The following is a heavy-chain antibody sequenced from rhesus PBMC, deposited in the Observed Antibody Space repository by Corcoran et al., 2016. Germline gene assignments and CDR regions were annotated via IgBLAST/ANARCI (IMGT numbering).Heavy chain of an antibody. CDR3: ARDLTIVVVFEGFDY. D-gene: IGHD3-16*01. CDR2: ISGSGGST. CDR1: GGSISSNY. V-gene: IGHV4-173*01. J-gene: IGHJ4*01. Sequence: QLQLQESGPGLVKPSATLSLTCAVSGGSISSNYWRWIRQPPGKGLEWIGRISGSGGSTDSNPSLKRLVTISTDTSKNQFSLKRSSVTAADTAVYYCARDLTIVVVFEGFDYWGQGVLVTVSS.